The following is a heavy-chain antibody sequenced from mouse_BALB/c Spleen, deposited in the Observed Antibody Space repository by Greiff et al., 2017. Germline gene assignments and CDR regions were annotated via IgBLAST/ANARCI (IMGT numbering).Heavy chain of an antibody. CDR3: TRDIYGSSYLYAMDY. D-gene: IGHD1-1*01. CDR2: INSNGGST. Sequence: EVQLVESGGGLVQPGGSLKLSCAASGFTFSSYGMSWVRQTPDKRLELVATINSNGGSTYYPDSVKGRFTISRDNAKNTLYLQMSSLKSEDTAMYYCTRDIYGSSYLYAMDYWGQGTSVTVSS. J-gene: IGHJ4*01. V-gene: IGHV5-6-3*01. CDR1: GFTFSSYG.